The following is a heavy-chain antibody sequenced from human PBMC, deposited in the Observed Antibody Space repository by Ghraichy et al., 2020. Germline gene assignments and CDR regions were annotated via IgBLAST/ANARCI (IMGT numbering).Heavy chain of an antibody. Sequence: GESLNISCAASGFTFRDYSMNWVRQAPGKGLEWIAYIRGGSAYVYYAESVKGRFTISRDDAKDALYLQMNSLRAEDTALYYCVRDHHYAFDIWGQGTTVIVSS. D-gene: IGHD3-16*01. CDR2: IRGGSAYV. CDR1: GFTFRDYS. CDR3: VRDHHYAFDI. V-gene: IGHV3-21*05. J-gene: IGHJ3*02.